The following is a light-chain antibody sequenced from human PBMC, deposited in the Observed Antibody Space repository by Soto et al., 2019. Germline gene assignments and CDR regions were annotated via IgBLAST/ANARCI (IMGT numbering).Light chain of an antibody. J-gene: IGKJ1*01. CDR2: AAS. Sequence: DIQMTQSPSSLSASVGDRVTITCRASQTIRYYLNWYQQKPGKAPNLLIYAASSLQSGVPSRFSGSGSGTDFTLTISSLQPEDFATYYCQQTYSTPPTFGQGTKVDI. CDR1: QTIRYY. V-gene: IGKV1-39*01. CDR3: QQTYSTPPT.